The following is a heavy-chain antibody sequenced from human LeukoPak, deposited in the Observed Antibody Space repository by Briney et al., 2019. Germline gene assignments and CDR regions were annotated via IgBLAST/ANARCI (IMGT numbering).Heavy chain of an antibody. D-gene: IGHD5/OR15-5a*01. Sequence: GSVKVSCKASGYMFTSYGINWVRQVPGQGLEWMGWISGYNRNTKFAQKFQDRVILTTDTSTNTAYMELRSLRSDDTALYYCVREIIVSGSAFDNWGQGTLVTVSS. J-gene: IGHJ4*02. CDR3: VREIIVSGSAFDN. V-gene: IGHV1-18*01. CDR1: GYMFTSYG. CDR2: ISGYNRNT.